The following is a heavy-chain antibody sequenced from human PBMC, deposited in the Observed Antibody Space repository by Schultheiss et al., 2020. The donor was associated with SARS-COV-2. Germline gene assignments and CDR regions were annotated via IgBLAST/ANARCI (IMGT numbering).Heavy chain of an antibody. J-gene: IGHJ4*02. CDR3: ARGATVTRDFDC. V-gene: IGHV4-38-2*01. CDR2: INHSGST. CDR1: GYSISSGYY. D-gene: IGHD4-17*01. Sequence: SETLSLTCAVSGYSISSGYYWGWIRQPPGKGLEWIGEINHSGSTNYNPSLKSRVTISVDKSKNQFSLKLSSVTAADTAVYYCARGATVTRDFDCWGQGTLVTVSS.